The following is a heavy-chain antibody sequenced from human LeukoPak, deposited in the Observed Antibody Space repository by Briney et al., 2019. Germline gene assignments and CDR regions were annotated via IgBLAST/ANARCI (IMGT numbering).Heavy chain of an antibody. V-gene: IGHV3-23*01. CDR2: ISGSGGSA. CDR1: GFTFNTYA. J-gene: IGHJ5*02. CDR3: AKNCSSGYEAYES. Sequence: GGSLRLSCAASGFTFNTYAMSWVRQAPGKGLEWVSVISGSGGSAQYADSVKGRFTITRENSKNTLYLYMNSLRVEDSAVYYCAKNCSSGYEAYESWGRGTLVTVSS. D-gene: IGHD5-12*01.